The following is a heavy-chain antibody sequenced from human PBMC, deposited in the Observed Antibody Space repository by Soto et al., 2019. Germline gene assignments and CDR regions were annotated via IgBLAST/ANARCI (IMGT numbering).Heavy chain of an antibody. CDR2: IIPILDVA. CDR1: GGDFLSYT. CDR3: AQMWFGELWHGMDV. Sequence: QLVQSGAEVKRPGSSVKVSCKASGGDFLSYTISWVRQVPGQGPEWMGTIIPILDVAKNAQKFQGRVAITADKATSTVYMELRSRRSDDTAVYRCAQMWFGELWHGMDVWGQGTTITVSS. V-gene: IGHV1-69*02. D-gene: IGHD3-10*01. J-gene: IGHJ6*02.